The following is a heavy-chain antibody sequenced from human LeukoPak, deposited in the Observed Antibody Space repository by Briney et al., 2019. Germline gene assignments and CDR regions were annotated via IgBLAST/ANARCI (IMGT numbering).Heavy chain of an antibody. Sequence: GASVKVSFKASGGTFSSYAISWVRQAPGQGLEWMGGFDPEDGETIYAQKFQGRVTMTEDTSTDTAYMELSSLRSEDTAVYYCATGGYYDSKCFDYWGQGTLVTVSS. J-gene: IGHJ4*02. CDR3: ATGGYYDSKCFDY. V-gene: IGHV1-24*01. CDR2: FDPEDGET. D-gene: IGHD3-22*01. CDR1: GGTFSSYA.